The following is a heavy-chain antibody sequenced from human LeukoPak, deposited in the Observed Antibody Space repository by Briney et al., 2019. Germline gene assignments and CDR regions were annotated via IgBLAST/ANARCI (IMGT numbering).Heavy chain of an antibody. CDR2: INPNSGGT. CDR1: GYTFTGYY. CDR3: ARAPSGPTGGNWFDP. D-gene: IGHD1-7*01. V-gene: IGHV1-2*02. J-gene: IGHJ5*02. Sequence: ASVKVSCKASGYTFTGYYMHWVRQAPGQGLEWMGGINPNSGGTNYAQKFQGRVTMTRDTSISTAYMELSRLRSDDTAVYYCARAPSGPTGGNWFDPWGQGTLVTVSS.